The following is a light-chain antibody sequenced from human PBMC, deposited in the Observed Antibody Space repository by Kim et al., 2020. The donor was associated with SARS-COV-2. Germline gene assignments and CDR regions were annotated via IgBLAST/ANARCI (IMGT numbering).Light chain of an antibody. CDR1: GSDVGGYNY. CDR3: TAYTTTTWV. V-gene: IGLV2-14*04. CDR2: DVS. Sequence: PGQSTTISGTGTGSDVGGYNYVSCYQQHPGKAPKLMIYDVSKRPSEVSNRFSGSKSANTASLTISGLQAEDEADYYCTAYTTTTWVFGGGTKLTVL. J-gene: IGLJ3*02.